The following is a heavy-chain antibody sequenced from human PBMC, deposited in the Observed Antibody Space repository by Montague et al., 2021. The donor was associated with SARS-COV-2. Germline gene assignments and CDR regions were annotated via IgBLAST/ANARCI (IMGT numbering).Heavy chain of an antibody. Sequence: SETLSLTCAVYGGSFSGYYWTWIRQSPGKGLEWIAEINRSGTTNYNFNPSLRSRVTISVDTSKSQFSLKLSSVTAADTGVYYCARWDPQTLTLIGLRGKSASDYWGQGTLVTVSS. CDR1: GGSFSGYY. CDR3: ARWDPQTLTLIGLRGKSASDY. D-gene: IGHD4-23*01. V-gene: IGHV4-34*01. CDR2: INRSGTT. J-gene: IGHJ4*02.